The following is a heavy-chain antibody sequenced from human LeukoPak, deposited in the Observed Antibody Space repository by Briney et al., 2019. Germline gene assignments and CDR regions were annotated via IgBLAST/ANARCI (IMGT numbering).Heavy chain of an antibody. CDR2: IYPRDGST. Sequence: ASVKVSCKASGYSFTSNYVHWVRQAPGQGLGWMGMIYPRDGSTSYAQKFQGRVTVTRDTSTSTVHMELSGLRSEDTAVYYCARDQEAFDYWGQGTLVTVSS. CDR3: ARDQEAFDY. V-gene: IGHV1-46*01. CDR1: GYSFTSNY. J-gene: IGHJ4*02.